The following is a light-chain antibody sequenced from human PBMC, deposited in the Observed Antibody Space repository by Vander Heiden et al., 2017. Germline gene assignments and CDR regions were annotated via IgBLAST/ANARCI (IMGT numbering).Light chain of an antibody. CDR2: AAS. CDR3: QQSDSTPIT. V-gene: IGKV1-39*01. CDR1: QNISSY. Sequence: DTQMTHSPSSLSASVGDRVTITSRASQNISSYLNWYQQNAGKAPKLLIYAASSLQSRVPSRISGSGSGTDFTLTISMLQPEDFATYYCQQSDSTPITFGRGTKVEIK. J-gene: IGKJ4*01.